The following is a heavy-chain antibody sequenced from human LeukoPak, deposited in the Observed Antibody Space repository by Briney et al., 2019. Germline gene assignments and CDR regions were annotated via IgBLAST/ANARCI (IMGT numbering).Heavy chain of an antibody. J-gene: IGHJ3*02. CDR3: ATYSTGFDI. D-gene: IGHD6-19*01. CDR1: CGPFSDYY. Sequence: PSETLSLTCAVYCGPFSDYYWTWIRQPPGKGLEWIGEINHRGSTHYNPSLKSRVTISVDTSKKQFSLKLSSVTAADTAVYYCATYSTGFDIWGQGTVVTVSS. CDR2: INHRGST. V-gene: IGHV4-34*01.